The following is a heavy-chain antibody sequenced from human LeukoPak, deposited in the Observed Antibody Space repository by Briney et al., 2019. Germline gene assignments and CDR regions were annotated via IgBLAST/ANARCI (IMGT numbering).Heavy chain of an antibody. CDR3: ARRPLHSQNYFDP. CDR2: VFPCDSDT. D-gene: IGHD1-7*01. Sequence: LGEPRHISCKGSGDRSTIYCVAWVRQLPGKGLEWMGIVFPCDSDTRYSPSFQGQVVISVDRSTNTAYLQWSSLKASDSGIYYCARRPLHSQNYFDPWGQGTLVTVSS. CDR1: GDRSTIYC. J-gene: IGHJ5*02. V-gene: IGHV5-51*01.